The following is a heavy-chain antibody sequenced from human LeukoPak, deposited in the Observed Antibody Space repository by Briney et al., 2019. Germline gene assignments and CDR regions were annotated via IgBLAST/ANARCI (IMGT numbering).Heavy chain of an antibody. J-gene: IGHJ4*02. D-gene: IGHD6-19*01. CDR3: ARAKQWGR. V-gene: IGHV3-15*01. CDR1: GFTFSNAW. CDR2: IKIKTDGRTA. Sequence: GGSLRLSCAASGFTFSNAWMSWVRQAPGKGLEWVGRIKIKTDGRTAEYAAPAESAFTIARDNTRNPLYLQMYSLRTEVITLYYCARAKQWGRWGQGTLVTVSS.